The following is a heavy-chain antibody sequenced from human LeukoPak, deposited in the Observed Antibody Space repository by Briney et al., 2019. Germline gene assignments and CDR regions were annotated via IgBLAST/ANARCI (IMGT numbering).Heavy chain of an antibody. CDR2: ISGSGDNT. Sequence: GGSLRLPCAASGFTFSNYAMSWVRQAPGKGLEWVSAISGSGDNTYYADSVKGRFTVSRDNSKNTLYVQMKSLRAEDTAVYYCAKDFVVVPGNVNYFDYWGQGTLVTVSS. CDR3: AKDFVVVPGNVNYFDY. D-gene: IGHD2-21*02. CDR1: GFTFSNYA. J-gene: IGHJ4*02. V-gene: IGHV3-23*01.